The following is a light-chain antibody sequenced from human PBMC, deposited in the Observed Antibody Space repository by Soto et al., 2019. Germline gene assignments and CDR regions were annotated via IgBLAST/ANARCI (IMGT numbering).Light chain of an antibody. V-gene: IGKV3-20*01. Sequence: ESVLTQSPGTLSLSPGEKATLSCRASPSVSSSYLAWYQQKPGQAPRLLIYGASSRATGIPDRFSGSGSGTDFTLTVSRLEPEDFAVYYCQQFGSSSWTFGQGTKVEIK. CDR3: QQFGSSSWT. CDR2: GAS. J-gene: IGKJ1*01. CDR1: PSVSSSY.